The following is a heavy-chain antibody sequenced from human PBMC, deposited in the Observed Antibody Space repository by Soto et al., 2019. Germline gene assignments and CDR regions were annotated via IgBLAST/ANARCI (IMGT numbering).Heavy chain of an antibody. CDR3: ARDKITGLFDY. CDR2: IYYSGTT. D-gene: IGHD2-8*02. Sequence: SETLPHTWTVSGGSISSSSYCWGWIRKPPGKGLEWIGYIYYSGTTNYNPSLKSRVTISVDTSKNQFSLKLTSVTAADTAVYYCARDKITGLFDYWGQGTLVTVSS. J-gene: IGHJ4*02. V-gene: IGHV4-61*05. CDR1: GGSISSSSYC.